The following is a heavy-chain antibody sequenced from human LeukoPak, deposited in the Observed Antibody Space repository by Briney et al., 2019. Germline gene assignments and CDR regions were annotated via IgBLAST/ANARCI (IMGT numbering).Heavy chain of an antibody. CDR1: GGSFSGYY. D-gene: IGHD3-3*01. J-gene: IGHJ5*02. CDR2: INHSGST. V-gene: IGHV4-34*01. Sequence: SETLSLTCAVYGGSFSGYYWSWIRQPPGKGLEWIGEINHSGSTNYNPSLKSRVTISVDTSKNQFSLKLSSVTAADTAVYYCARVYPDFWSGPRFDPWGQGTLVTVSS. CDR3: ARVYPDFWSGPRFDP.